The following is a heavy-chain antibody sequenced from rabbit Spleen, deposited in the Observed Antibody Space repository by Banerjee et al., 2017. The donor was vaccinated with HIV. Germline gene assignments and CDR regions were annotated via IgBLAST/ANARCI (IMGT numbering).Heavy chain of an antibody. CDR3: ARDTGSSFSTYGMDL. CDR1: GFSFSSSYY. V-gene: IGHV1S45*01. CDR2: IRTSSGST. Sequence: QEQLVESGGGLVQPEGSLTLTCTASGFSFSSSYYMCWVRQAPGKGLEWIGCIRTSSGSTYYASWAKGRFTISKTSSTTVTLQMTSLTVADTATYFCARDTGSSFSTYGMDLWGPGTLVTVS. J-gene: IGHJ6*01. D-gene: IGHD8-1*01.